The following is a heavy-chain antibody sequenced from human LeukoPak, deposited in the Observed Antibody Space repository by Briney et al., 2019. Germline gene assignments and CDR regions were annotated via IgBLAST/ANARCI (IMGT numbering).Heavy chain of an antibody. D-gene: IGHD2-21*02. CDR3: ARGRVTAHLHAFDI. J-gene: IGHJ3*02. CDR1: GYTFTSYA. V-gene: IGHV7-4-1*02. Sequence: GASVKVSCKASGYTFTSYAMNWVRQAPGQGLEWMGWINTNTGNPTYAQGFTGRFVFSLDTSVSTVYLQISSLKAEDTAVYYCARGRVTAHLHAFDIWGQGTMVTVSS. CDR2: INTNTGNP.